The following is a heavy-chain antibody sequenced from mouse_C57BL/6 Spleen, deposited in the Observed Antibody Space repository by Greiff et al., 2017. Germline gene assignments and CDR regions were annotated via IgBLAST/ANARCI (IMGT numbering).Heavy chain of an antibody. J-gene: IGHJ4*01. Sequence: QVQLQQSGPALVKPGASVKISCKASGYAFSISWMNWVKQRPGKGLEWIGRIYPGDGDTNYNGKFKGKATLTADKSSSTAYMQLSSLTSEDSAVYFCARFPYYGSSPYYAMDYWGQGTSVTVSS. CDR3: ARFPYYGSSPYYAMDY. V-gene: IGHV1-82*01. CDR1: GYAFSISW. CDR2: IYPGDGDT. D-gene: IGHD1-1*01.